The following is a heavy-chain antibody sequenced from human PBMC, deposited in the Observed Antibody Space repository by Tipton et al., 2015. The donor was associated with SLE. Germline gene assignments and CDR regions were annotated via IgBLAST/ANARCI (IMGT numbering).Heavy chain of an antibody. Sequence: TLSLTCTVSGYSITSSYYWGWIRQPPGKGLESIGRIYHTGSTYYNPSLKSRVTISVDTSKNQFSLKLSSVTAADTAVYYCAREGDYGDPIDAFDIWGQGTMVTVSS. CDR2: IYHTGST. CDR1: GYSITSSYY. CDR3: AREGDYGDPIDAFDI. D-gene: IGHD4-17*01. V-gene: IGHV4-38-2*02. J-gene: IGHJ3*02.